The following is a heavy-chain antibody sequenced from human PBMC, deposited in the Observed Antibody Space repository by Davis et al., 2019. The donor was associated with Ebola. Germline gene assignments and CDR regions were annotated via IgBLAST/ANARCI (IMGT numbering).Heavy chain of an antibody. CDR3: ARHLSSSGYSPFDY. CDR1: GGSIISSSSY. CDR2: IYYSGST. Sequence: SETLSLTCTVSGGSIISSSSYWGWIRQPPRKGLEWIGSIYYSGSTYYNPSLKNRVTISVDMSKNQISLKLSSVTAADTAVYYCARHLSSSGYSPFDYWGQGTLVTVSS. V-gene: IGHV4-39*01. D-gene: IGHD3-22*01. J-gene: IGHJ4*02.